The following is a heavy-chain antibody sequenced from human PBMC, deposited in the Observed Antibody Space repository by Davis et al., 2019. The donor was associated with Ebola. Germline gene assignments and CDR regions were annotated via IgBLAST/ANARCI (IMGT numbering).Heavy chain of an antibody. D-gene: IGHD2-21*01. CDR2: INPNSGGT. Sequence: ASVKVSCKASGYTFTGYYMHWVRQAPGQGLEWMGWINPNSGGTNYAQKFQGWVTMTRDTSISTAYMELSRLRSDDTAMYYCATNSVTYSGMDVWGQGTTVIVSS. CDR3: ATNSVTYSGMDV. V-gene: IGHV1-2*04. CDR1: GYTFTGYY. J-gene: IGHJ6*02.